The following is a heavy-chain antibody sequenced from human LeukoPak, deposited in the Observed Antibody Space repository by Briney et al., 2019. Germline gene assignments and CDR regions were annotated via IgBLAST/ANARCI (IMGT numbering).Heavy chain of an antibody. D-gene: IGHD5-18*01. Sequence: GASVKVSCKASGYTFTSYYMHWVRQAPGQGLGWMGIINPSGGSASYAQRFQGRVTMTRDTSTSTVYMELSSLRSEDTAVYYCAREQGDTAMVLYYFDYWGQGTLVTVSS. CDR2: INPSGGSA. CDR3: AREQGDTAMVLYYFDY. J-gene: IGHJ4*02. V-gene: IGHV1-46*01. CDR1: GYTFTSYY.